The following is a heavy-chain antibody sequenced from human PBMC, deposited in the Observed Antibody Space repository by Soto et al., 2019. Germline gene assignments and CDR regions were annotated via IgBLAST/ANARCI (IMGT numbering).Heavy chain of an antibody. J-gene: IGHJ4*02. CDR1: GFTFSSYG. CDR3: ARDWDPTYRDGYNAIFDY. D-gene: IGHD5-12*01. Sequence: GGSLRLSCAASGFTFSSYGMHWVRQAPGKGLEWVAVIWYDGSNKYYADSVKGRFTISRDNSKNTLYLQMNSLRAEDTAVYYCARDWDPTYRDGYNAIFDYWGQGTLVTVSS. CDR2: IWYDGSNK. V-gene: IGHV3-33*01.